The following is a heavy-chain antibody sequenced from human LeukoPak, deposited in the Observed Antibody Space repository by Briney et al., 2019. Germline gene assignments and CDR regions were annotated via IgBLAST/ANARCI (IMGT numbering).Heavy chain of an antibody. J-gene: IGHJ5*02. CDR1: GFIVSDYW. V-gene: IGHV3-7*01. CDR2: IKQDGSEK. Sequence: GGSLRLSCAASGFIVSDYWMTWVRQAPGKGLEWVANIKQDGSEKTYVDSVKGRFTISRDNAKNSLYLQMNSLRVEDTAMYYCVRDGGPDWYDPWGQGTLVTVFS. D-gene: IGHD3-16*01. CDR3: VRDGGPDWYDP.